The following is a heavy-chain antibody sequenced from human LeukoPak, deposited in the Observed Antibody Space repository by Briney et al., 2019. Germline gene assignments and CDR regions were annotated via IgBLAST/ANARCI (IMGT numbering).Heavy chain of an antibody. CDR2: IIPIFGTA. J-gene: IGHJ6*03. D-gene: IGHD2-2*01. CDR1: GGTFSSYA. Sequence: SVKVSCKASGGTFSSYAISWVRQAPGQGLEWMGGIIPIFGTANYAQKFQGRVTITADKSTSTAYMELSSLRSEDTAVYYCARAPRYCSSTSCYRDLYYMDVWGKGTTVTVSS. V-gene: IGHV1-69*06. CDR3: ARAPRYCSSTSCYRDLYYMDV.